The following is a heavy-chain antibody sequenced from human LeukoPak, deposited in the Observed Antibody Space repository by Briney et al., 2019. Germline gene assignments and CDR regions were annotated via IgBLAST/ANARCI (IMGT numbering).Heavy chain of an antibody. Sequence: PGGSLRLSCAASGFTFSSYAMSWVRQAPGKGLEWVSATSGSGGSTYYADSVKGRFTISRDNSKNTLYLQMNSLRAEDTAVYYCAKPPSNSPQGAHHPMVRPMGYWGQGTLVTVSS. V-gene: IGHV3-23*01. D-gene: IGHD3-10*01. CDR2: TSGSGGST. CDR3: AKPPSNSPQGAHHPMVRPMGY. CDR1: GFTFSSYA. J-gene: IGHJ4*02.